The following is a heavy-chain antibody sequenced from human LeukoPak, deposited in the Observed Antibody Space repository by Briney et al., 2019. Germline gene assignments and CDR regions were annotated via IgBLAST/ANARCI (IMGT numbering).Heavy chain of an antibody. CDR2: ISSSGSTI. J-gene: IGHJ4*02. D-gene: IGHD3-22*01. CDR1: GFTFSSYE. CDR3: ARDPYYYDSSGYYDY. V-gene: IGHV3-48*03. Sequence: GGSLRLSCEASGFTFSSYEMNWVRQAPGKGLEWVSYISSSGSTIYYADSVKGRFTISRDNAKNSLYLQMNSLRAEDTAVYYCARDPYYYDSSGYYDYWGQGTLVTVSS.